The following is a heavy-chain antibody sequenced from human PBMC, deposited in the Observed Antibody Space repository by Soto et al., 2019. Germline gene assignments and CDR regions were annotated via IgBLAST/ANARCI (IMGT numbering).Heavy chain of an antibody. CDR2: IKSKTDGGTT. D-gene: IGHD3-22*01. V-gene: IGHV3-15*07. CDR1: GFTFSNAW. Sequence: GGSLRLSCAASGFTFSNAWMNWVRQAPGKGLEWVGRIKSKTDGGTTDYAAPVKGRFTISRDDSKNTLYLKMNSLKTEDTAVYYCTTALRINYDSSGYYPYGMDVWGQGTTVTVSS. J-gene: IGHJ6*02. CDR3: TTALRINYDSSGYYPYGMDV.